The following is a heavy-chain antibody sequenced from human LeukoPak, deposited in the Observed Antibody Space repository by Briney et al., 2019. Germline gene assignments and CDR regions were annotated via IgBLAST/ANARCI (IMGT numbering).Heavy chain of an antibody. D-gene: IGHD3-22*01. CDR3: ARDQDNGYYIGWFDP. Sequence: GASVKVSCKASGYTFSGYYMHWVRQAPGQRPEWMGWINPNNGGTKLAQKFQGRVTMTTDTSINTAYMELSKLTSDDTAIYYCARDQDNGYYIGWFDPWGQGTLVTVSS. J-gene: IGHJ5*02. CDR2: INPNNGGT. CDR1: GYTFSGYY. V-gene: IGHV1-2*02.